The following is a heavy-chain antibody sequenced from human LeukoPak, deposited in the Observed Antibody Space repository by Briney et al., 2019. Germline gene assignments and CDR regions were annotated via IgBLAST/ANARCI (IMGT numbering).Heavy chain of an antibody. D-gene: IGHD4-17*01. CDR3: AKDTVPGDHVWDFDL. J-gene: IGHJ2*01. V-gene: IGHV3-23*01. Sequence: GGSLRLSSAAAGFTFASYTMAWVRHAPGKGLEWDSGISTSGSPTFYADSVKGRFTISRDNSKNTMYLQMNSLRAGDTALYYCAKDTVPGDHVWDFDLWGRGTLVTVSS. CDR2: ISTSGSPT. CDR1: GFTFASYT.